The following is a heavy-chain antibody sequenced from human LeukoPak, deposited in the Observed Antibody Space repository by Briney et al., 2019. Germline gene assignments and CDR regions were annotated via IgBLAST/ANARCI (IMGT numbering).Heavy chain of an antibody. D-gene: IGHD3-22*01. CDR1: GFTFSSYA. CDR2: ISGSGGST. J-gene: IGHJ4*02. Sequence: GGSLRLSCAASGFTFSSYAMSWARQAPGKGLEWVSAISGSGGSTYYADSVKGRFTISRDNSKNTLYLQMNSLRAEDTAVYYCAKLGMIVVATAYYFDYWGQGTLVTVSS. CDR3: AKLGMIVVATAYYFDY. V-gene: IGHV3-23*01.